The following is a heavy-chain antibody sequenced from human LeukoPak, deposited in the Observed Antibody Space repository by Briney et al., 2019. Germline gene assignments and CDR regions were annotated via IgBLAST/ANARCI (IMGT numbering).Heavy chain of an antibody. D-gene: IGHD6-13*01. Sequence: SETLSLTCSVSGGSISSYYWSWIRQPPGKGLEWIGYIYYSGRTNYNPSLKSRVTISLDTSRNQFSLKLNSVTAADTAVYYCARVGYSSSWYFDYWGQGTLVTVSS. J-gene: IGHJ4*02. CDR1: GGSISSYY. V-gene: IGHV4-59*12. CDR3: ARVGYSSSWYFDY. CDR2: IYYSGRT.